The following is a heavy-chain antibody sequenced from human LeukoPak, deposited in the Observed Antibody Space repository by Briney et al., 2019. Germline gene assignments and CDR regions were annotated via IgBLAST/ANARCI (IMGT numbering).Heavy chain of an antibody. CDR2: IGFDGSNK. D-gene: IGHD6-19*01. Sequence: GGSLRLSCAASGFTFSNYDMHWVRQAPGKGLEWVAVIGFDGSNKFYADSVKGRFTISRDNSKNTLYLQMNSLRAEDTAVYYCASSAGALIDCWGQGTLVIVSS. CDR3: ASSAGALIDC. CDR1: GFTFSNYD. J-gene: IGHJ4*02. V-gene: IGHV3-33*01.